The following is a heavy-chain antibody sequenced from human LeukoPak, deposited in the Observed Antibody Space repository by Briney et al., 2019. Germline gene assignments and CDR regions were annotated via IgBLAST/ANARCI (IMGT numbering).Heavy chain of an antibody. Sequence: PSETLSLTCTVSGGSISSSSYYWGWIRQPPGKRLEWIGSIYYSGSTYYNPSLKSRVTISVDTSKNQFSLKLSSVTAADTAVYYCARPGDGSGSYYGYWGQGTLVTVSS. CDR2: IYYSGST. CDR1: GGSISSSSYY. CDR3: ARPGDGSGSYYGY. V-gene: IGHV4-39*01. D-gene: IGHD3-10*01. J-gene: IGHJ4*02.